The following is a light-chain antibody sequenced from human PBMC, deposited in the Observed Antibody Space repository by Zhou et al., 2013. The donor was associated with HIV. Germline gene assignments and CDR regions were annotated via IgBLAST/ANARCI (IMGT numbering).Light chain of an antibody. CDR3: QQRSNWPPLT. CDR1: QSVSSY. J-gene: IGKJ4*01. V-gene: IGKV3-11*01. Sequence: EIVLTQSPATLSLSPGERATLSCRASQSVSSYLAWYQRKPGQAPRLLIYGASNRATGIPARFSGSGSGTDLTLTISSLEPEDFAVYYCQQRSNWPPLTFGGGTKVEIK. CDR2: GAS.